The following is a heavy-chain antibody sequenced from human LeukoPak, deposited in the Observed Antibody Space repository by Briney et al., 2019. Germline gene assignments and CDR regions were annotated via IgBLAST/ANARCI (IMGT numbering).Heavy chain of an antibody. Sequence: PSQTLALPQTFSGGPISRGIYHWTSIRQPAAKGLEGVGRKYTSGSTNYKLSLKNRLTIAVDTSKNQLSLKLSSVTAADTAVYYCAREVTMINYYYYYYRAVWGQGKMVTVSS. CDR1: GGPISRGIYH. J-gene: IGHJ6*03. CDR2: KYTSGST. CDR3: AREVTMINYYYYYYRAV. D-gene: IGHD3-22*01. V-gene: IGHV4-61*02.